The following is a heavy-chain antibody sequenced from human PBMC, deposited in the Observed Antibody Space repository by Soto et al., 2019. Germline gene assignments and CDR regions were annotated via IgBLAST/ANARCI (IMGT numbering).Heavy chain of an antibody. CDR1: GGSISSYY. J-gene: IGHJ4*02. CDR2: IYYSGST. CDR3: ARDEFAYYYGSADY. V-gene: IGHV4-59*01. Sequence: SETLSLTCTVSGGSISSYYWSWIRQPPGKGLEWIGYIYYSGSTNYNPSLKSRVTISVDTSKNQFSLKLSSVTAADTAVYYCARDEFAYYYGSADYWGQGTPVTVSS. D-gene: IGHD3-10*01.